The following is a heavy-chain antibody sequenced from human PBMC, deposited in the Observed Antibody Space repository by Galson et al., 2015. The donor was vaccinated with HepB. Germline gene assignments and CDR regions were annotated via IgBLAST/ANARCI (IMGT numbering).Heavy chain of an antibody. V-gene: IGHV4-59*08. CDR1: GGSISSYY. J-gene: IGHJ2*01. CDR2: IYYSGST. CDR3: ARRGRLASGGNVDL. Sequence: ETLSLTCTVSGGSISSYYWSWIRQPPGKGLEWIGYIYYSGSTNYNPSLKSRVTISVDTSKNQFSLNLSSVTAADTAVYYCARRGRLASGGNVDLWGRGTLVTVSS. D-gene: IGHD4-23*01.